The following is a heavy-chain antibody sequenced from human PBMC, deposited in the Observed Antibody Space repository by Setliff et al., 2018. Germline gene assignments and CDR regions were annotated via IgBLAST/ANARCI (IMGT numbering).Heavy chain of an antibody. D-gene: IGHD3-16*01. CDR3: ARGLAVNRFDP. CDR2: MYYSEIT. V-gene: IGHV4-59*11. J-gene: IGHJ5*02. CDR1: GGSISTHY. Sequence: KTSETLSLTCTVSGGSISTHYWSWIRQPPGKGLEWVGYMYYSEITKYNPSLESRVTISADTSKNQFSLNLTSVTAADTAVYYCARGLAVNRFDPWGQGTLVTVSS.